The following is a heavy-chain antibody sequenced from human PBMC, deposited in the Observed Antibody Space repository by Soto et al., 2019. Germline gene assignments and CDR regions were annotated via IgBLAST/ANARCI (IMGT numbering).Heavy chain of an antibody. CDR3: VRDRGYSGYTF. V-gene: IGHV3-11*06. CDR1: GFAFSDYY. CDR2: ITSSSSNFT. Sequence: LRLSCEASGFAFSDYYMSWIRQAPGKGLEWVAYITSSSSNFTNYADSVRGRFTISRDNARNSVSLQMNSLRPEDTAVYYCVRDRGYSGYTFWGQGTQVTVSS. D-gene: IGHD5-12*01. J-gene: IGHJ4*02.